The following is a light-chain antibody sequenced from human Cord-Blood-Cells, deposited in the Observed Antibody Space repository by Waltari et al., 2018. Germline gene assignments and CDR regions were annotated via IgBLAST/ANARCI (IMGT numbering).Light chain of an antibody. J-gene: IGLJ3*02. CDR3: CSYAGSSTFEGV. Sequence: QSALTQPASVSGSPGQSITLSCTGTSSDVGSYNLVSWYQQHPAKAPKLMIYEGSKRPAGVSNRFSGSKSGNTASLTISGLQAEDEADYYCCSYAGSSTFEGVFGGGTKLTVL. CDR1: SSDVGSYNL. CDR2: EGS. V-gene: IGLV2-23*03.